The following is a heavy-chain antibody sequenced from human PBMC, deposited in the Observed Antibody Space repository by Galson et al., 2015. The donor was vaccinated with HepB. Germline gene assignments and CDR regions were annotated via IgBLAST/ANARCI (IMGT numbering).Heavy chain of an antibody. J-gene: IGHJ4*02. CDR3: AKFGEQQLVGLSY. V-gene: IGHV3-23*01. CDR1: GFTFSSYA. CDR2: ISGSGGST. D-gene: IGHD6-13*01. Sequence: SLRLSCAASGFTFSSYAMSWVRQAPGKGLEWVSAISGSGGSTYYADSVKGRFTISRDNSKNTLYLQMNSLRAEDTAVYYCAKFGEQQLVGLSYWGQGTLVTVSS.